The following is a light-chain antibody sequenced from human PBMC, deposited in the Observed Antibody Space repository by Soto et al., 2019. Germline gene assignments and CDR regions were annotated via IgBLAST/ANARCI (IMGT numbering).Light chain of an antibody. V-gene: IGKV1-5*01. Sequence: DIQMTQSPSTLSGSVADRVTIACRASQSISNWLAWYQQKPGQAPKLLIYDASSLESGVPSRFSGSGSGTEFTLTISSLQPDDFATYYCQQYNSYSGTFGQGTKWIS. CDR3: QQYNSYSGT. CDR2: DAS. J-gene: IGKJ1*01. CDR1: QSISNW.